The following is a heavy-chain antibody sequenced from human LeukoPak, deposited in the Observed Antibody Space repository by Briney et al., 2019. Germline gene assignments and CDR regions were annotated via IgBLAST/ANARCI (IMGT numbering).Heavy chain of an antibody. Sequence: PSETLSLTCNVYGGSISSYYWSWIRQPAGKGLEWIGRIYTDGDTDYNPSLKSRVTISVDKSRNQLFLNLNSVTAADTAVYYCATSAAVGGVKWFDPWGQGTLVTVSS. CDR3: ATSAAVGGVKWFDP. V-gene: IGHV4-4*07. J-gene: IGHJ5*02. CDR1: GGSISSYY. D-gene: IGHD6-19*01. CDR2: IYTDGDT.